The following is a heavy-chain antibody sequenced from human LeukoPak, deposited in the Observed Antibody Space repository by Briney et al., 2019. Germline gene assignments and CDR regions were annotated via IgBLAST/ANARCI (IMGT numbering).Heavy chain of an antibody. V-gene: IGHV4-39*07. J-gene: IGHJ4*02. D-gene: IGHD3-3*02. CDR2: IYHSGST. CDR3: ARLSIASRADFDY. Sequence: SETLSLTCTVSGGSISSSSYYWGWIRQPPGKGLEWIGSIYHSGSTYYNPSLKSRVTISVDTSKNQFSLKLSSVTAADTAVYYCARLSIASRADFDYWGQGTLVTVSS. CDR1: GGSISSSSYY.